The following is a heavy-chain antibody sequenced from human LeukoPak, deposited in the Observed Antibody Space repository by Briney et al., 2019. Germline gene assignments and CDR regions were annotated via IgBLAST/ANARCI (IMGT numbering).Heavy chain of an antibody. V-gene: IGHV3-21*01. J-gene: IGHJ3*02. Sequence: GGSLRLSCAASGFTFSSYSMNWVRQAPGKGLEWVPSISSSSSYIYYADSVKGRFTISRDNAKNSLYLQMNSLRAEDTAVYYCARGAKGGAYAFDIWGQGTMVTVSS. CDR3: ARGAKGGAYAFDI. D-gene: IGHD3-16*01. CDR2: ISSSSSYI. CDR1: GFTFSSYS.